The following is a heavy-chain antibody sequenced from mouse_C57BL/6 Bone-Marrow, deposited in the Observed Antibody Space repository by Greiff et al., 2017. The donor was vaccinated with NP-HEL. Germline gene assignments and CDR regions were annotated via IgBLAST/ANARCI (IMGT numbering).Heavy chain of an antibody. Sequence: QVQLKQSGAELVKPGASVKISCKASGYAFSSYWMNWVKQRPGKGLEWIGQIYPGDGDTNYNGKFKGKATLTADKSSSTAYMQLSSLTSEDSAVYVCARKGLYYGNPFAYWGQGTLVTVSA. CDR2: IYPGDGDT. V-gene: IGHV1-80*01. CDR3: ARKGLYYGNPFAY. CDR1: GYAFSSYW. J-gene: IGHJ3*01. D-gene: IGHD2-1*01.